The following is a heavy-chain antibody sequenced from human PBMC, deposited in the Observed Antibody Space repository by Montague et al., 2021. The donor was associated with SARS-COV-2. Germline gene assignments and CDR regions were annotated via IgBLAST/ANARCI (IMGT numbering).Heavy chain of an antibody. J-gene: IGHJ6*03. CDR3: ARHPPGYRYFYYSDD. CDR2: LYYSGST. CDR1: GRSISSYY. V-gene: IGHV4-59*07. Sequence: SDTLSLTCTVSGRSISSYYWSWIRQPPGKGLEWIGYLYYSGSTNYNPSLKSRVTISVDTSKSQFSLRLNSVTAADMAVYYCARHPPGYRYFYYSDDWGKGTAVAGSS. D-gene: IGHD1-1*01.